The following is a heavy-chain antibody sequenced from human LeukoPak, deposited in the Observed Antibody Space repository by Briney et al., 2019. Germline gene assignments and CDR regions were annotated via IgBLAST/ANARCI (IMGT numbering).Heavy chain of an antibody. V-gene: IGHV6-1*01. CDR3: ARVGSTAYFDS. CDR1: GDSVSSNSVA. J-gene: IGHJ4*02. CDR2: TXXRSKWYN. Sequence: SQTLSLTCAISGDSVSSNSVAXXXXXQSPSRXXXXLGRTXXRSKWYNDYAVXXXXXVTXNADTSKNQFSLQLNSVIPEDTAVYYCARVGSTAYFDSWGQGTLVTVSS. D-gene: IGHD6-13*01.